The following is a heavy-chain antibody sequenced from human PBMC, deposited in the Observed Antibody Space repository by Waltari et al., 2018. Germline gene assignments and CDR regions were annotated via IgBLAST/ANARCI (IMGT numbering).Heavy chain of an antibody. Sequence: QVQLVQSGAEVKKPGASVKVSCKASGSTFTDYYIHWVRPAPGQGLEWMGWINPNSGGTNYAQNFQGRVTMTRDTSISTASMELSRLRSDDTAVYYCARHVADLVGATDIYAFDIWGQGTMVTVSS. CDR1: GSTFTDYY. V-gene: IGHV1-2*02. CDR2: INPNSGGT. D-gene: IGHD1-26*01. CDR3: ARHVADLVGATDIYAFDI. J-gene: IGHJ3*02.